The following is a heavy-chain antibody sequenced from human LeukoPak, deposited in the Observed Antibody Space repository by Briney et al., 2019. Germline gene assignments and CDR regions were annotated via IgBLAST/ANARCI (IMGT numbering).Heavy chain of an antibody. CDR3: ARDDPLPAAISSWYGYGMDV. J-gene: IGHJ6*02. V-gene: IGHV1-18*01. Sequence: GASVKVSCKASGYTFTSYGISWVRQAPGQGLEWMGWISAYNGNTNYAQKLQGRVTMTTDTSTSTAYMELRSLRSDDTAVYYCARDDPLPAAISSWYGYGMDVWGQGTTVTVSS. CDR2: ISAYNGNT. D-gene: IGHD2-2*01. CDR1: GYTFTSYG.